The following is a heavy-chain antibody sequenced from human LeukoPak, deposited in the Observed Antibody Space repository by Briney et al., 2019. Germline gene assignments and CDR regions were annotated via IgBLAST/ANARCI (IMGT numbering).Heavy chain of an antibody. V-gene: IGHV3-48*01. Sequence: GGSLRLSCAASGFIFSSYSMNCVRQATGKGRVGVSYIRSSTNTIYYADSVKGRFTISRDDAKNSLYLQMNSLRAEDTAVYYCVRDLHWGFDYWGQGTQVTVSS. J-gene: IGHJ4*02. CDR2: IRSSTNTI. D-gene: IGHD7-27*01. CDR3: VRDLHWGFDY. CDR1: GFIFSSYS.